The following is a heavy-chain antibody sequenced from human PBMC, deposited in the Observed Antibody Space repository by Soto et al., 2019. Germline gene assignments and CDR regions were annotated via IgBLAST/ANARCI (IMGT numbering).Heavy chain of an antibody. V-gene: IGHV3-23*01. J-gene: IGHJ6*02. CDR1: GFTFSSCA. CDR3: AKGRSYYYYYGVDV. CDR2: IIDSDGST. Sequence: TGGSLRLSCAASGFTFSSCAMGWVRQAPGKGLEWVSDIIDSDGSTYYADSVKGRFTISRDNSKSTLYLQMNSLRAEDTALYYCAKGRSYYYYYGVDVWGQGTTVTVSS.